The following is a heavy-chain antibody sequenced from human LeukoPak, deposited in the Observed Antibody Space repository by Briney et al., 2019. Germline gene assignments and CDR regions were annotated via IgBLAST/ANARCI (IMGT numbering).Heavy chain of an antibody. CDR1: GGSISSGGYS. CDR3: ARGRLYYDILTGYPRPNWFDP. J-gene: IGHJ5*02. D-gene: IGHD3-9*01. CDR2: IYHSGST. Sequence: SETLSLTCAVSGGSISSGGYSWSWIRQPPGKGLEWIGYIYHSGSTYYNPSLKSRVTISVDRSKNQFSLKLSSVTAADTAVYYCARGRLYYDILTGYPRPNWFDPWGQGTLVTVSS. V-gene: IGHV4-30-2*01.